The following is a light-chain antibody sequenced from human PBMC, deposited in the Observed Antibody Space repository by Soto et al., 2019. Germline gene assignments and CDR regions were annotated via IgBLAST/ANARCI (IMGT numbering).Light chain of an antibody. CDR1: QSVTSNA. V-gene: IGKV3D-20*02. J-gene: IGKJ4*01. Sequence: LLTQSPATLSLSQGERATLSCRDSQSVTSNALAWYQQKTGQAPRIVIYGVSSRATGIPDRFSGSGSGTDLNLTISRLEPEDFAVYYCQKRSKWPLTFGGGTKVDI. CDR3: QKRSKWPLT. CDR2: GVS.